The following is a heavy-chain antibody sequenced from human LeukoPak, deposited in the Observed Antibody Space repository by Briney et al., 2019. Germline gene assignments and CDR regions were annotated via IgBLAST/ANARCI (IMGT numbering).Heavy chain of an antibody. CDR2: IYYSGSA. Sequence: SETLSLTCTVSGGSISSYYWSWIRQPPGKGLEWLGYIYYSGSANYNPSLKSRVTISVDTSKNQFSLKLSSVTAADTAVYYCARGDDYFDYWGQGTLVTVSS. J-gene: IGHJ4*02. V-gene: IGHV4-59*01. CDR3: ARGDDYFDY. CDR1: GGSISSYY.